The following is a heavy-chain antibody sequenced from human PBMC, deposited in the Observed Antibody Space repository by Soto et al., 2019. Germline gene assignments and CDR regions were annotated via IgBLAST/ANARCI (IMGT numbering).Heavy chain of an antibody. CDR3: ARDYGSGSYDGIVDAFDI. D-gene: IGHD3-10*01. Sequence: GESLKISCAASGFTFSSYWMSWVRQAPGKGLEWVANIKQDGSEKYYVDSVKGRFTISRDNAKNSLYLQMNSLRAEDTAVYYCARDYGSGSYDGIVDAFDIWGQGTMVTVSS. J-gene: IGHJ3*02. V-gene: IGHV3-7*05. CDR2: IKQDGSEK. CDR1: GFTFSSYW.